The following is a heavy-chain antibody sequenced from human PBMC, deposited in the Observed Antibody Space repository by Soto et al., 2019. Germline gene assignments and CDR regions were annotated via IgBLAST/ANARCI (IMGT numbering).Heavy chain of an antibody. V-gene: IGHV1-2*04. CDR2: INPNSGGT. CDR1: GYTFTGYY. J-gene: IGHJ6*02. CDR3: AREGYYDSSGPLDPINYYYYYGMDV. D-gene: IGHD3-22*01. Sequence: ASVKVSCKASGYTFTGYYMHWVRQAPGQGLEWMGWINPNSGGTNYAQKFQGWVTMTRDTSISTAYMELSRLRSDDTAVYYCAREGYYDSSGPLDPINYYYYYGMDVWGQGTKVTV.